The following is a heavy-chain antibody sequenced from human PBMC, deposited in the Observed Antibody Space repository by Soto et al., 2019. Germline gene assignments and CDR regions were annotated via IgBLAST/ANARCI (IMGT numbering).Heavy chain of an antibody. CDR1: GGSISSYY. CDR2: IYYSGST. V-gene: IGHV4-59*08. J-gene: IGHJ5*02. D-gene: IGHD6-13*01. CDR3: ARAKAPLYSSSWYWFDP. Sequence: NPSETLSLTCTVSGGSISSYYWSWIRQPPEKGLEWIGYIYYSGSTNYNPSLKSRVTISVDTSKNQFSLKLSSVTAADTAVYYCARAKAPLYSSSWYWFDPWGQGTLVTVS.